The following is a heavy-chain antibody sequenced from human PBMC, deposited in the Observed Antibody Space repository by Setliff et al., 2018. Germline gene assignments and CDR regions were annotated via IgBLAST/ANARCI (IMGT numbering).Heavy chain of an antibody. J-gene: IGHJ4*02. CDR2: ISGDSVYI. CDR3: ARAGGYDFHHLDY. D-gene: IGHD5-12*01. V-gene: IGHV3-21*01. CDR1: GFTFSTYS. Sequence: LSCAASGFTFSTYSMSWVRQAPGKGLEWVSAISGDSVYIYYADSVKGRFTISRDSAKNSLFLQMKSLRAEDTAVYYCARAGGYDFHHLDYWGQGILVTVSS.